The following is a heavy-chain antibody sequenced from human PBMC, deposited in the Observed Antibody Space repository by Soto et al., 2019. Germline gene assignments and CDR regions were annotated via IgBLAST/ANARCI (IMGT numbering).Heavy chain of an antibody. CDR3: ARQIYHCSSTSCYLDGYYYYYMDV. Sequence: SETLSLTCTVSGGSISISSYYWGWIRHPPGKGLEWIGSIYYSGSTYYNPSLKSRVTISVDTSKNQFSLKLSSVTAADTAVYYCARQIYHCSSTSCYLDGYYYYYMDVWGKGTTVTVSS. V-gene: IGHV4-39*01. J-gene: IGHJ6*03. CDR1: GGSISISSYY. D-gene: IGHD2-2*01. CDR2: IYYSGST.